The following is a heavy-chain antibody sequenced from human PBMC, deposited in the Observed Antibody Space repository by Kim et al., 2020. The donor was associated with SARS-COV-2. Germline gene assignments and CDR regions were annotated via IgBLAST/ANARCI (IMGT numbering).Heavy chain of an antibody. CDR3: ARDHALEFYFES. V-gene: IGHV3-30-3*01. CDR2: ISHDGNDE. CDR1: AFSFSDYA. Sequence: GGSLRLSCAASAFSFSDYALHWVRQAPGRGLEWVAGISHDGNDEYYEDSVKGRFTISRDNSRNTLYLEMKSLRTEDTAVYFCARDHALEFYFESWGQGTLVTV. J-gene: IGHJ4*02. D-gene: IGHD1-1*01.